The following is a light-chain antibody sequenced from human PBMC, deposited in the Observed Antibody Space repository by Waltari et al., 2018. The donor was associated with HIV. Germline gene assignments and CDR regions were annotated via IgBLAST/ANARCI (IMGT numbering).Light chain of an antibody. Sequence: QTVVTQEPSFSVSPGGTVTLTCGLSSGSVSTNYYPSWYQQTPGQAPRTLIYSTNPLSSGVPDRVSGSILGNKAALTITGAQAYDESDYYCVLYMGSGIWVFGGGTKLTVL. V-gene: IGLV8-61*01. CDR1: SGSVSTNYY. J-gene: IGLJ3*02. CDR3: VLYMGSGIWV. CDR2: STN.